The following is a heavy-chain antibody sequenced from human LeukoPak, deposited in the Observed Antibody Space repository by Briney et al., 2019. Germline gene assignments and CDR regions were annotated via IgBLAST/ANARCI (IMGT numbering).Heavy chain of an antibody. J-gene: IGHJ4*02. CDR2: IKQDGSEK. Sequence: GGSLRLSCAASGFTFSSNWMSWVRKAPGTGLELVSKIKQDGSEKYYVDSVKGRFTISRDNAKNSLYLQMNSLRAEDTAVYYCARGGYNPLYYFDYWGQGTLVTVSS. V-gene: IGHV3-7*01. D-gene: IGHD5-24*01. CDR1: GFTFSSNW. CDR3: ARGGYNPLYYFDY.